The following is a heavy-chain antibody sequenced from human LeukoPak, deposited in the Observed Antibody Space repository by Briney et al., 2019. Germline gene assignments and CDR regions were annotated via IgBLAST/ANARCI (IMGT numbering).Heavy chain of an antibody. CDR3: ASPSLGSGKYYEY. D-gene: IGHD3-10*01. CDR2: VHPNSVDT. J-gene: IGHJ4*02. CDR1: GYTFTDNY. Sequence: ASVKVSCKASGYTFTDNYIHWVRQAPGQGLEWMGWVHPNSVDTKYEQKFQGRVTMTRDTSISTAYMELSGLRSDDTALYYCASPSLGSGKYYEYWGQGTLVTVSP. V-gene: IGHV1-2*02.